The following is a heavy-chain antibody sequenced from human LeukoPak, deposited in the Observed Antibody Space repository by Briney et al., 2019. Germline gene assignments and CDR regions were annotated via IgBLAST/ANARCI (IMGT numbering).Heavy chain of an antibody. D-gene: IGHD3-22*01. CDR1: GFTFSSYG. CDR2: INQDGSEK. Sequence: GGSLRLSCSAPGFTFSSYGMNWVRQAPGKGLEWVANINQDGSEKYYVDSVKGRFTISRDNAKNSLYLEMNSLRAEDTAVYYCLRENHDSGWSFDYWGQGTLVTVSS. CDR3: LRENHDSGWSFDY. V-gene: IGHV3-7*01. J-gene: IGHJ4*02.